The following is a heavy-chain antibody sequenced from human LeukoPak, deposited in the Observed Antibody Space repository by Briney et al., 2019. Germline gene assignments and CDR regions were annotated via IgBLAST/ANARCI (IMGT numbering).Heavy chain of an antibody. CDR3: AKGYCRGNSCYDDRGAFDY. CDR2: IYHGGST. J-gene: IGHJ4*02. V-gene: IGHV4-38-2*02. D-gene: IGHD2-2*01. Sequence: SEPLSLTCTVSGYSISSGYYWGWIRQSPGKGLEWIGSIYHGGSTYYNPSLRSRVIVSVDTSKNQFSLKLSSVTAADTAVYYCAKGYCRGNSCYDDRGAFDYWGQGTLVTVSS. CDR1: GYSISSGYY.